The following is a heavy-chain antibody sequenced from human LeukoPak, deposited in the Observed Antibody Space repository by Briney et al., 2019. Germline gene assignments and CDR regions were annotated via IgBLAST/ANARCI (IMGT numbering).Heavy chain of an antibody. J-gene: IGHJ6*02. V-gene: IGHV4-59*01. CDR2: IYYSGST. Sequence: GSLRLSCAASGFTFSSYSMNWVRQPPGKGLEWIGYIYYSGSTNYNPSLKSRVTISVDTSKNQFSLKLSSVTAADTAVYYCARGAHYYYGMDVWGQGTTVTVSS. CDR1: GFTFSSYS. CDR3: ARGAHYYYGMDV.